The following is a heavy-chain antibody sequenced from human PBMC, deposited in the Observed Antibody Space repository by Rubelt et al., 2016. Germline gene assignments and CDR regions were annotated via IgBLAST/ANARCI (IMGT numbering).Heavy chain of an antibody. J-gene: IGHJ6*02. D-gene: IGHD3-3*01. CDR1: GFTFSSYW. CDR3: AKDERRRGRFLEWTRYYYYGMDV. V-gene: IGHV3-74*01. CDR2: INSDGSST. Sequence: GGSLRLSCAASGFTFSSYWMHWVRQAPGKGLVWVSRINSDGSSTSYADSVKGRFTISRDNSKNSLYLQMNSLRTEDTALYYCAKDERRRGRFLEWTRYYYYGMDVWGQGTTVTVSS.